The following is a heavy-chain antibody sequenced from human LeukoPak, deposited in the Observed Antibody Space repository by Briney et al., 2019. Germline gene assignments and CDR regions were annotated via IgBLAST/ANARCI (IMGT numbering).Heavy chain of an antibody. Sequence: SETLSLPCSVYGGSFSGYYWSWIRQPPGEGLEWIGEINHSGSTNYNRSLKSRVNISVDTSKNQFSLKLSSVTAAYTAVYYCARGGGYSSFGYWGQGTLVTVSS. V-gene: IGHV4-34*01. CDR3: ARGGGYSSFGY. CDR2: INHSGST. D-gene: IGHD5-18*01. CDR1: GGSFSGYY. J-gene: IGHJ4*02.